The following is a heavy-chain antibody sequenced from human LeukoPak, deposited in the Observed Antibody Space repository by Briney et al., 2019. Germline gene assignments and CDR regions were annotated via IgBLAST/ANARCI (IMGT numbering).Heavy chain of an antibody. J-gene: IGHJ4*02. CDR1: GFTFSSYS. CDR2: ISSSSSYI. V-gene: IGHV3-21*01. Sequence: GGSLRLSCAASGFTFSSYSMNWVRQAPGKGLEWVSSISSSSSYIYYADSVKGRFTISRDNSKNTLYLQMNSLRAEDTAVYYCAKDWNEGYCSSTSCYIDYWGQGTLVTVSS. CDR3: AKDWNEGYCSSTSCYIDY. D-gene: IGHD2-2*02.